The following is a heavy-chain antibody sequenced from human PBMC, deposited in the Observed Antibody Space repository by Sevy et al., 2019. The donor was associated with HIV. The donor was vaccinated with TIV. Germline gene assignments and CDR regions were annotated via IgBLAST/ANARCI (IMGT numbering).Heavy chain of an antibody. J-gene: IGHJ4*02. CDR1: GYSISSGYY. Sequence: SETLSLTCAVSGYSISSGYYWGWIRQPPGKGLEWIGSIYHNGSTYYNPSLKSRVIVSVDTSKNQFSRKLSSVTAADTAVYYCARDQGYCTNGVCPWAFDYWGQGTLVTVSS. CDR3: ARDQGYCTNGVCPWAFDY. CDR2: IYHNGST. V-gene: IGHV4-38-2*02. D-gene: IGHD2-8*01.